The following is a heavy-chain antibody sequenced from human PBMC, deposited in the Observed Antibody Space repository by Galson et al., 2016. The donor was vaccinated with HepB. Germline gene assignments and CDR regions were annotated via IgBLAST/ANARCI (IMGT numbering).Heavy chain of an antibody. CDR3: ARDSLGYCRSSTCNNGVGTTFNI. D-gene: IGHD2-2*02. V-gene: IGHV1-69*13. CDR2: IVPLFGTS. J-gene: IGHJ3*02. Sequence: SVKVSCQASGGTLRTSALTWMRQAPGQGLEWMGAIVPLFGTSTYAQNFQGRLTITADESTSTGYMELSSLKSEDTAMYYCARDSLGYCRSSTCNNGVGTTFNIWGQGAMVTVSS. CDR1: GGTLRTSA.